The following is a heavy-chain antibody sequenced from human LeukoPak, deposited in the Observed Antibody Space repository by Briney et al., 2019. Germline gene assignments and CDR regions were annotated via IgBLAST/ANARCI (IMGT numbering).Heavy chain of an antibody. J-gene: IGHJ4*02. CDR3: ARVPGEMGATLAYLDY. CDR2: ISSSTTYI. V-gene: IGHV3-21*01. D-gene: IGHD1-26*01. CDR1: GFTFDSFS. Sequence: GGSLRLSCAASGFTFDSFSINWVRQAPGKGLEWVASISSSTTYIYYAGSVKGRFTISRDNTKNLVYLEMNSLRAEDTAVYYCARVPGEMGATLAYLDYWGQGTLVIVSS.